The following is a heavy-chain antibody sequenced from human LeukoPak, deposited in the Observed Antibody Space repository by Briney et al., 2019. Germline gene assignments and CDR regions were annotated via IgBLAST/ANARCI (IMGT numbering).Heavy chain of an antibody. D-gene: IGHD3-16*02. CDR2: IYENGGTT. J-gene: IGHJ4*02. V-gene: IGHV3-23*01. CDR3: AKDWDDYVWGSYRSDGIDY. Sequence: GGSLRLSCVGSGFTFRSHAMSWVRQAPEKGLEFVSGIYENGGTTYYADSVKGRFSISRDNSKNTLYLQMNSLRAEDTAVYYCAKDWDDYVWGSYRSDGIDYWGQGTLVTVSS. CDR1: GFTFRSHA.